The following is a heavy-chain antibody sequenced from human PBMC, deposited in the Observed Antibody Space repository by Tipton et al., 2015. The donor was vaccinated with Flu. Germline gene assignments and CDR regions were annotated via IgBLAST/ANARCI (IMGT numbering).Heavy chain of an antibody. V-gene: IGHV4-34*01. Sequence: TLSLTCAVYGGSFSGYYWSWIRQPPGKGLEWIGEINHSGGANYNPSLKSRVTISVDTSKNQFSLKLSSVTAADTAVYYCARRGFSSFGAWGQGTLVTVSS. CDR2: INHSGGA. D-gene: IGHD3-16*01. CDR1: GGSFSGYY. J-gene: IGHJ4*02. CDR3: ARRGFSSFGA.